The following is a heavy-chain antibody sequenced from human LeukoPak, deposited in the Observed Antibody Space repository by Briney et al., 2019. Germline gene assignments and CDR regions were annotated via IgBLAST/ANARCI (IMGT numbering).Heavy chain of an antibody. V-gene: IGHV3-15*01. CDR2: IKSNIDGGTT. Sequence: GGSLRLSCVGSGFLFTNAWMNWVRQAPGKGLEWFGRIKSNIDGGTTDYAASVKGRFTISRDDSKNTLYLQMNSLKIEDTAVYCCTTGITIFGTNWFDPWGQGTLVTVSS. J-gene: IGHJ5*02. CDR3: TTGITIFGTNWFDP. CDR1: GFLFTNAW. D-gene: IGHD3-3*01.